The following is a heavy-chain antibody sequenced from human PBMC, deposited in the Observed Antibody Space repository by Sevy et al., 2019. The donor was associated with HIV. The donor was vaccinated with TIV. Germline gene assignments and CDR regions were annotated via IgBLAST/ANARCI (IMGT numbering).Heavy chain of an antibody. CDR3: AREERSGTTTSFDY. CDR2: IWSDGSNK. D-gene: IGHD1-7*01. J-gene: IGHJ4*02. V-gene: IGHV3-33*01. Sequence: GGSLRRSCAASGFTFSDYGMHWVRQAPGKGLEWVAVIWSDGSNKYYGDSVKGRFTISRDRSKNTLFLQMNNMRVDDTDVYYCAREERSGTTTSFDYWGQGALVTVSS. CDR1: GFTFSDYG.